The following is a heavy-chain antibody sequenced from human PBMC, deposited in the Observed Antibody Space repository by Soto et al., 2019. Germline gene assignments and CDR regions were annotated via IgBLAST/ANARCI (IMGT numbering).Heavy chain of an antibody. V-gene: IGHV1-18*01. J-gene: IGHJ4*02. CDR2: ISAYNGNT. Sequence: ASVKVSCKASGYTFTSYGISWVRQAPGQGLEWMGWISAYNGNTNYAQKLQGRVTMTTDTSTSTAYVELRSLRSDDTAMYYCARDRAPYCTNGVCYTSVTFFGFSAAFDYWGQGTLVTVSS. D-gene: IGHD2-8*01. CDR1: GYTFTSYG. CDR3: ARDRAPYCTNGVCYTSVTFFGFSAAFDY.